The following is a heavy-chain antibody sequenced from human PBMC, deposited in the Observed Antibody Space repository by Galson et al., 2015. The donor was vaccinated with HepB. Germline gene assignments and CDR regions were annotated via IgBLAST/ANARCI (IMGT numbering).Heavy chain of an antibody. CDR1: GFTFGSYG. V-gene: IGHV3-23*01. CDR3: AKEEQLVRGYFQH. J-gene: IGHJ1*01. D-gene: IGHD6-13*01. CDR2: ISVSGDTI. Sequence: SLRLSCAASGFTFGSYGMSWVRQAPGKGLEWVSVISVSGDTIYYADSVKSRFTISRDNSKTTFYLQLSSLRAEDTAVYYCAKEEQLVRGYFQHWGQGPLVPVPS.